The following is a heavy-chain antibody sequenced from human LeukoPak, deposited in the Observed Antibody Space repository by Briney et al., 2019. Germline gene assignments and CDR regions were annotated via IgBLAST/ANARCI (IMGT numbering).Heavy chain of an antibody. CDR1: GYTFTSYG. D-gene: IGHD3-10*01. Sequence: ASVKVSCKASGYTFTSYGISWVRQAPGQGLEWMGWISAYNGNTNYAQKLQGRVTMTTDTSTSTAYMELRSLRSDDTAVYYCARDTTPYGWGSSDNWFDPWGQGTLVTVSS. CDR2: ISAYNGNT. V-gene: IGHV1-18*01. J-gene: IGHJ5*02. CDR3: ARDTTPYGWGSSDNWFDP.